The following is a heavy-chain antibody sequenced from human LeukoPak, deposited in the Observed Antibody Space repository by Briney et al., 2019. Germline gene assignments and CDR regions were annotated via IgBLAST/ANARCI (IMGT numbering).Heavy chain of an antibody. D-gene: IGHD2-2*01. Sequence: VGSLRLSCVASGFAFRNYEMNWVRQAPGKGLEWVSYIDSSGTTIYYADSVKGRFTISRDNAKNSLYLQMNSLRDEDTSVYYCARRVPLDYWGQGTLVTVSS. CDR2: IDSSGTTI. V-gene: IGHV3-48*03. CDR3: ARRVPLDY. CDR1: GFAFRNYE. J-gene: IGHJ4*02.